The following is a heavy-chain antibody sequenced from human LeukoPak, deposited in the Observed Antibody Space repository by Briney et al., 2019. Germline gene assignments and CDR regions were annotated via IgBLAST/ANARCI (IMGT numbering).Heavy chain of an antibody. CDR2: MSHSAIT. V-gene: IGHV4-38-2*01. CDR3: ATFYGSGSRYFAY. CDR1: GYSISSGYY. D-gene: IGHD3-10*01. J-gene: IGHJ4*02. Sequence: SETLSLTCAVSGYSISSGYYWGWIRQPPRKGLEWIGRMSHSAITYHNPSLKSRVNISIDTSKNQFSLKLSSVTAADTAVYYCATFYGSGSRYFAYWGQGALVTVCS.